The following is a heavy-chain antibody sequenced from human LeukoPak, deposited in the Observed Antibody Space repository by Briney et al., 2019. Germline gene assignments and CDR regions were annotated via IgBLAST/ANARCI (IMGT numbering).Heavy chain of an antibody. Sequence: PGGSLRLSCAASGFTFSSYAMHWVREAPGKGLEWVAVMSHDGSNKYYGDSVKGRFTISRDNSKSTLYLQMNSLRAEDTAVYYCAKLVSSGWSRPFDYWGQGALVTVSS. CDR1: GFTFSSYA. V-gene: IGHV3-30*18. CDR3: AKLVSSGWSRPFDY. J-gene: IGHJ4*02. D-gene: IGHD6-19*01. CDR2: MSHDGSNK.